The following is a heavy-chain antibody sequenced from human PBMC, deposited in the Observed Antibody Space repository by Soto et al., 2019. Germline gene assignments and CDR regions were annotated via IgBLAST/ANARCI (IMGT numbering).Heavy chain of an antibody. CDR2: TYYRSKWYN. Sequence: SQTLSLTCAISGDSVSSNSAAWNWIRQSPSRVLEWLGRTYYRSKWYNDYAVSVKSRITINPDTSKNQFSLQLNSVTPEDTAVYYCARERVVRGGWAYNWFDPWGQGTLVTVSS. CDR1: GDSVSSNSAA. CDR3: ARERVVRGGWAYNWFDP. D-gene: IGHD6-19*01. V-gene: IGHV6-1*01. J-gene: IGHJ5*02.